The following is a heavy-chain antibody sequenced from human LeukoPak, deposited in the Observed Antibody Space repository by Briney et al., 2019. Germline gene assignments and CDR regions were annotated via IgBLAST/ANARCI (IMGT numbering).Heavy chain of an antibody. D-gene: IGHD3-10*01. CDR2: INHSGCT. CDR3: ARFTIRGLDY. CDR1: GGSFSGYY. Sequence: SETLSLTCAVYGGSFSGYYWSWIRQPPGKGLEWIGEINHSGCTNYNPSLKSRVTISVDTSKNQFSLKLSSVTAADTAVYYCARFTIRGLDYWGQGTLVTVSS. J-gene: IGHJ4*02. V-gene: IGHV4-34*01.